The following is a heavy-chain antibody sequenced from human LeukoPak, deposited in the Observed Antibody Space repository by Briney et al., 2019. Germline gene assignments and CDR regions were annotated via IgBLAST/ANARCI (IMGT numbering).Heavy chain of an antibody. CDR1: GYTFTTYY. D-gene: IGHD2-2*01. CDR3: ARVVTPRYCSSPSCYWKGWFDP. V-gene: IGHV1-46*01. J-gene: IGHJ5*02. CDR2: INPRGGST. Sequence: ASVKVSCKASGYTFTTYYMHWMRQAPGQGPEWMGIINPRGGSTDYSQKFQGRITMTSDTSTSTVYMELSSLRSDDTAVYNCARVVTPRYCSSPSCYWKGWFDPWGQGTLVTVSS.